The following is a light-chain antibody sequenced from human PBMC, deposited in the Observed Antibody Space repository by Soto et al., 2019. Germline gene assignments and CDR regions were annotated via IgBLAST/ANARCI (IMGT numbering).Light chain of an antibody. CDR1: RGVTTTY. J-gene: IGKJ3*01. Sequence: EIVLTQSPAPLSLSPGERATLSCRASRGVTTTYLAWYQHKPGQAPRLLIYGASNRATGIPDRFSGSGSGTDFTLTISRLEPEDFAVYFCQQYGGSPLFTFGLGTKVDFK. CDR3: QQYGGSPLFT. V-gene: IGKV3-20*01. CDR2: GAS.